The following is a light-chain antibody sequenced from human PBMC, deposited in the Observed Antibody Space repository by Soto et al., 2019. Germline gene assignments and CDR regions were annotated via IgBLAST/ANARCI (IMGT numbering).Light chain of an antibody. Sequence: QAVVTQEPSLTVSPGGTVTLTCASSTGAVTSGNYPSWFQQKPGQTPRTLIYTTNSRHSWTPARVSGSLLGVKAALTLSGVQPEDEAEYYCLLYYGGAQLVFGGGTKVTVL. CDR1: TGAVTSGNY. CDR2: TTN. V-gene: IGLV7-43*01. CDR3: LLYYGGAQLV. J-gene: IGLJ3*02.